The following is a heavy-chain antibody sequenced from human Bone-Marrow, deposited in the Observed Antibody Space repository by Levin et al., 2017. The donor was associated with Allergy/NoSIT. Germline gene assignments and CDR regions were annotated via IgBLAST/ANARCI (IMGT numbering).Heavy chain of an antibody. Sequence: SETLSLTCTVSGGSISSGGYYWSWIRQHPGKGLEWIGYIYYSGSTYYNPSLKSRVTISVDTSKNQFSLKLSSVTAADTAVYYCARGSRVLLLNWFDPWGQGTLVTVSS. D-gene: IGHD3-10*01. J-gene: IGHJ5*02. CDR3: ARGSRVLLLNWFDP. CDR1: GGSISSGGYY. V-gene: IGHV4-31*03. CDR2: IYYSGST.